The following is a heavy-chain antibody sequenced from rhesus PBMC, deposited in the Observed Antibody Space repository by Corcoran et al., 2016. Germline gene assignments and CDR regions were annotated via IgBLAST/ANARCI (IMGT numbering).Heavy chain of an antibody. CDR3: ARRQGGSWVDY. J-gene: IGHJ4*01. V-gene: IGHV4-165*02. CDR2: IGGSSGNT. D-gene: IGHD6-25*01. Sequence: QVQLQESGPGLVKPSETLSLTCAVSGGSISGYYWNWIRQPPGEGLEWFGYIGGSSGNTYYNPSLKSRVTISPATSKNQFSLKLSSVTAADTAVYYCARRQGGSWVDYWGQGVLVTVSS. CDR1: GGSISGYY.